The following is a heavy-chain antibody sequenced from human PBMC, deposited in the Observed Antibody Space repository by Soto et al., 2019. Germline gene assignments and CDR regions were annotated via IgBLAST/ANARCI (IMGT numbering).Heavy chain of an antibody. CDR1: GGSISRGVYY. Sequence: PSETLSLTWPVSGGSISRGVYYWMWIRQHPGKVLEWIGYIYYSGSTYYNPSLKSRVTISVDTSKNQFSLKLSSVTAADTAVYYCARDGSGREDVWGQGTTVTVSS. V-gene: IGHV4-31*02. D-gene: IGHD3-10*01. J-gene: IGHJ6*02. CDR2: IYYSGST. CDR3: ARDGSGREDV.